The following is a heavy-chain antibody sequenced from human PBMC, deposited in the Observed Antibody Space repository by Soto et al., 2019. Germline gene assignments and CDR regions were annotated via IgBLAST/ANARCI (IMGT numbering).Heavy chain of an antibody. CDR1: GGSISSYY. J-gene: IGHJ6*02. CDR2: VHHSWAS. V-gene: IGHV4-59*08. D-gene: IGHD3-10*01. CDR3: SRQGFGPQHGLVDV. Sequence: QVQLQESGPGLVKPSETLSLSCTVSGGSISSYYWSWFRQSPGKRMEWIGYVHHSWASSYNPSLQTRVAISLATSKSQFSLKVTSVTATDPAVYYCSRQGFGPQHGLVDVWGQGTTVTVSS.